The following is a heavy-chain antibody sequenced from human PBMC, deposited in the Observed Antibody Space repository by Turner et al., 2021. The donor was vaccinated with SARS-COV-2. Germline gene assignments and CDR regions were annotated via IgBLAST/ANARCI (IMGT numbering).Heavy chain of an antibody. J-gene: IGHJ6*02. Sequence: QLQLQESAPGLVKPSETLSLTCPVSGGSFSSSRYYWGRIRQPPGEGLVWIGRIYYSGRTDYNPSLKSRVTISVDTAKNQFSLKLNSVTAADTAVYYCAGEEVVFRASHTLYYYGMDVWGQGTTVTVSS. CDR2: IYYSGRT. D-gene: IGHD3-22*01. V-gene: IGHV4-39*01. CDR1: GGSFSSSRYY. CDR3: AGEEVVFRASHTLYYYGMDV.